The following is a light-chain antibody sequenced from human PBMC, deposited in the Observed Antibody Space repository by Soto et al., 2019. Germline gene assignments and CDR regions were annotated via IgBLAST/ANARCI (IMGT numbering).Light chain of an antibody. CDR3: MQALQDSLT. CDR1: QSLLYRNGNNY. V-gene: IGKV2-28*01. CDR2: LAS. Sequence: DIVMTQSPLSLPVTPGESASISCRSSQSLLYRNGNNYLNWYLQKPGQSPQLLIFLASTRASGVPDRFSGSGSGTDFTLRISRVEAEYVGVYYCMQALQDSLTFGGGTKVEIK. J-gene: IGKJ4*01.